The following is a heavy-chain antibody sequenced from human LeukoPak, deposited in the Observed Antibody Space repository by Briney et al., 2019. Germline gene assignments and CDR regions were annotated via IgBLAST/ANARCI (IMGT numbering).Heavy chain of an antibody. CDR2: IYRNADGGTT. D-gene: IGHD2-2*01. J-gene: IGHJ6*02. CDR1: GFTFSNAW. V-gene: IGHV3-15*05. CDR3: TTDSHCSTTTCYASSNYYYGLDA. Sequence: PGGSLRLSCAASGFTFSNAWMTWVRQAPGKGLEWVGRIYRNADGGTTDYAAPVKGRFTISRDDSKNTLYLQMNSLKTEDTAVYYCTTDSHCSTTTCYASSNYYYGLDAWGQGTSVTVSS.